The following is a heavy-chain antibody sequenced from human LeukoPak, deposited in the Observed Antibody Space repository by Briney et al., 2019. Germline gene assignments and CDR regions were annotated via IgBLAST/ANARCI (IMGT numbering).Heavy chain of an antibody. CDR3: ARAIAARRGFDP. Sequence: ASVKVSCKASGYTFTGYYMHWVRQAPGQGLEWMGWINPNSGGTNYAQKFQGRVTMTRDTSISTAHMELSRLRSDDTAVYYCARAIAARRGFDPWGQGILVTVSS. J-gene: IGHJ5*02. D-gene: IGHD6-6*01. CDR2: INPNSGGT. CDR1: GYTFTGYY. V-gene: IGHV1-2*02.